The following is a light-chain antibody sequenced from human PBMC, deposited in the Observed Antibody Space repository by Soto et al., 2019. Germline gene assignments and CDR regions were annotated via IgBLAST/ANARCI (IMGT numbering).Light chain of an antibody. CDR2: DAS. V-gene: IGKV1-5*01. Sequence: MAQCSSTLSASVGVRGSSTGRASQSISNRLAWYQQKPGKAPKVLIYDASSLEGGVPSRFSVTGSATEFILTFIILQPDDFATCRCEHDCGVWTFGQVTMGDI. CDR1: QSISNR. CDR3: EHDCGVWT. J-gene: IGKJ1*01.